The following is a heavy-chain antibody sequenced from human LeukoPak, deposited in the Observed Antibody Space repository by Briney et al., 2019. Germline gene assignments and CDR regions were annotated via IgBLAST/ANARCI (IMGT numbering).Heavy chain of an antibody. D-gene: IGHD3-3*01. J-gene: IGHJ4*02. CDR2: ISYDGSNK. Sequence: PGRSLRLSCAASGFTFSSYGMHWVRQAPGKGLEWVALISYDGSNKYYADSVKGRFTISRDNSKNTLYLQMNSLRAEDTAVYYCAKDRRFLEWLAPYYFDYWGQGTLVTVSS. CDR1: GFTFSSYG. CDR3: AKDRRFLEWLAPYYFDY. V-gene: IGHV3-30*18.